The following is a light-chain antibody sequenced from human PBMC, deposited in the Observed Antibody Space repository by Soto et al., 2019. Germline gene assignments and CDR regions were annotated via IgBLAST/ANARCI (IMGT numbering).Light chain of an antibody. Sequence: QSVLTQPPSASGTPGQRVTISCSGSSSNIGSNAVSWYQHFPGTAPKVLIYSDDQRPSGVPDRFSGSKSGTSASLAISGRRAEDEGDYFCAAWGDSLNTWVFGGGTKLTVL. CDR3: AAWGDSLNTWV. CDR2: SDD. V-gene: IGLV1-44*01. J-gene: IGLJ3*02. CDR1: SSNIGSNA.